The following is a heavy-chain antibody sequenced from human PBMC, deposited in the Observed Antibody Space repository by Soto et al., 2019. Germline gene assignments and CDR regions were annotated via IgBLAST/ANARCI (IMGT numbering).Heavy chain of an antibody. CDR3: VRTAREGAVAPHWFDR. CDR2: VYYTGIT. Sequence: SETLSLTCTVSGASIRSTDYSWSWIRQAPGKGLEWIGYVYYTGITYYNPSLMSRLTISVDTSKNQFSLKLTSVTAAETAVYYCVRTAREGAVAPHWFDRWGQGTQVTV. J-gene: IGHJ5*02. CDR1: GASIRSTDYS. D-gene: IGHD2-21*02. V-gene: IGHV4-30-4*01.